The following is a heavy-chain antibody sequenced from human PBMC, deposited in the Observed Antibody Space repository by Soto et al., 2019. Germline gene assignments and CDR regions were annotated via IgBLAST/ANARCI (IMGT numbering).Heavy chain of an antibody. J-gene: IGHJ6*02. Sequence: QVQLVQSGAEVKKPGASVKVSCKASGYTFTDYYMHWVRQAPGQRLEWMGWINPNSGTTNYAQTFQGWVTMTRDTSITTVYMEVSRLRSDDTAVYYCARVPRGVYYGMDVWGQGTTVTVSS. CDR1: GYTFTDYY. V-gene: IGHV1-2*04. CDR3: ARVPRGVYYGMDV. D-gene: IGHD3-10*01. CDR2: INPNSGTT.